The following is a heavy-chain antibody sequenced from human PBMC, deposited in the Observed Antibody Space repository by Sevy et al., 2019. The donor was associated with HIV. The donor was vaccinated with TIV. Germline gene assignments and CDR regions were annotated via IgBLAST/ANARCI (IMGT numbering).Heavy chain of an antibody. Sequence: GGSLRLSCAASGFAFSNYYAMHWVRQAPGKGLEWVALISYDGSDKYYADSVKGRFTISRDNFKYTLFLQMNSLTTEDTAVYYCARPRANYGDHYCVYAMDVWGQGTTVTVSS. CDR3: ARPRANYGDHYCVYAMDV. D-gene: IGHD4-17*01. J-gene: IGHJ6*02. CDR2: ISYDGSDK. V-gene: IGHV3-30-3*01. CDR1: GFAFSNYYA.